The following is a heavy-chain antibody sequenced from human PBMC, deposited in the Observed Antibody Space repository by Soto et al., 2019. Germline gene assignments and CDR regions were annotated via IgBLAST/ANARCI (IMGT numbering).Heavy chain of an antibody. V-gene: IGHV1-3*01. CDR3: ARDYYYDSSGSAEYFQH. D-gene: IGHD3-22*01. CDR2: INAGNGNT. J-gene: IGHJ1*01. CDR1: GYTFTSYA. Sequence: ASAKVSCKASGYTFTSYARHWARQAPGQRLEWIGWINAGNGNTKYSQKYQGRVTINRDTSASTAYMELSSLRSEDTAVYYCARDYYYDSSGSAEYFQHWGQGTLVTVSS.